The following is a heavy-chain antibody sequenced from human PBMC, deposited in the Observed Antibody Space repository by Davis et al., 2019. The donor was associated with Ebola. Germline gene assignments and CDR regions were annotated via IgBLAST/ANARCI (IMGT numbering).Heavy chain of an antibody. D-gene: IGHD6-13*01. V-gene: IGHV1-46*01. Sequence: ASVKVSCKASGGSLRGYALNWVRQAPGQGLEWMGIINPSGGSTSYAQKFQGRVTMTRDTSTSTVYMELSSLRSEDTAVYYCASGIAAAGNYWGQGTLVTVSS. CDR2: INPSGGST. CDR3: ASGIAAAGNY. CDR1: GGSLRGYA. J-gene: IGHJ4*02.